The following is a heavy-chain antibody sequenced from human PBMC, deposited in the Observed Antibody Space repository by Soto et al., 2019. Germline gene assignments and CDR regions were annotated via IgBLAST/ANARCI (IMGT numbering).Heavy chain of an antibody. J-gene: IGHJ5*02. CDR1: GGSISSYY. CDR3: ARDGYYDSSGYFRGWFDP. V-gene: IGHV4-59*01. CDR2: IYYSGST. Sequence: NPSETLSLTCTVSGGSISSYYWSWIRQPPGKGLEWIGYIYYSGSTNYNPSLKSRVTISVDTSKNQFSLKLSSVTTADTAVYYCARDGYYDSSGYFRGWFDPWGQGTLVTVSS. D-gene: IGHD3-22*01.